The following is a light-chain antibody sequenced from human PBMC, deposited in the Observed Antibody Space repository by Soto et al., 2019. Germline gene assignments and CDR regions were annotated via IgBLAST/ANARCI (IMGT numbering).Light chain of an antibody. Sequence: DIQMTQSPSTLSGSVGDRVTITCRASQTISGWLAWYQQKPGKAPKLLIYKVSTLESGVPSRFSGSGSETEFTLTIASLQPDDFATYYCQQHHALWTFGQGTKVDIK. V-gene: IGKV1-5*03. CDR3: QQHHALWT. CDR1: QTISGW. CDR2: KVS. J-gene: IGKJ1*01.